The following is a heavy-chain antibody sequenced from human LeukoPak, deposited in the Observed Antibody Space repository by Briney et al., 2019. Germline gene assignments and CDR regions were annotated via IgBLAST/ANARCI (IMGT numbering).Heavy chain of an antibody. Sequence: PSQTLSLTCTVSSGSISSGGYYWSWIRQHPGKGLEWIGYIYYSGSTYYNPSLKSRVTISVDTSKNQFSLKLSSVTAADTAVYYCARDQSYCSGGSCYSGGLDPWGQGTLVTVSS. CDR1: SGSISSGGYY. CDR2: IYYSGST. D-gene: IGHD2-15*01. J-gene: IGHJ5*02. V-gene: IGHV4-31*03. CDR3: ARDQSYCSGGSCYSGGLDP.